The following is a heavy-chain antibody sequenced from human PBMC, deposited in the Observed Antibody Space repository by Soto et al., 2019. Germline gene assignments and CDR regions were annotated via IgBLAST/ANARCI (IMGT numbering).Heavy chain of an antibody. CDR1: GGSISSYY. V-gene: IGHV4-59*01. D-gene: IGHD3-9*01. J-gene: IGHJ4*02. CDR2: IYYSGST. CDR3: ARAHSFYDMYMVF. Sequence: SETLSLTCTVSGGSISSYYWSWIRQPPGKGLEWIGYIYYSGSTNYNPSLKSRVTISVDTSKSQFSLKLSSVTAADTAVYYCARAHSFYDMYMVFWGQGTLVTVSS.